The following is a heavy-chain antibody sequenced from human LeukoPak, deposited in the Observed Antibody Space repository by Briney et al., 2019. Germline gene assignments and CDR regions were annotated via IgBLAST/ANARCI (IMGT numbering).Heavy chain of an antibody. D-gene: IGHD6-6*01. J-gene: IGHJ6*03. CDR3: ARYTRGLGYMDV. CDR2: INPNSGGT. V-gene: IGHV1-2*02. Sequence: ASVKVSCKASGYTFTSYYMHWVRQAPGQGLEWMGWINPNSGGTNYAQKFQGRVTMTRDTSISTAYMELSRLRSDDTALYYCARYTRGLGYMDVWGKGTTVTVS. CDR1: GYTFTSYY.